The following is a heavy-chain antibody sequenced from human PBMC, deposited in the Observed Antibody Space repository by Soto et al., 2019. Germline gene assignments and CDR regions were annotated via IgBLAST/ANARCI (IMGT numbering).Heavy chain of an antibody. Sequence: QVQLLESGPGLVKPSETLSLTCTVSGCSINNFYWSWIRQPPGKGLEWIGFIYYSGSTTYNSSLRSRVSMSVDTSRNQVSLKMNSLTTADTAVYYCARGGWSLDSWGQGTLVTVSP. CDR3: ARGGWSLDS. J-gene: IGHJ4*02. D-gene: IGHD2-15*01. CDR1: GCSINNFY. CDR2: IYYSGST. V-gene: IGHV4-59*01.